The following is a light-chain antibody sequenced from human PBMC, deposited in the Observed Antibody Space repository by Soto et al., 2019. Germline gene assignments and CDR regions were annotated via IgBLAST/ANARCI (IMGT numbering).Light chain of an antibody. V-gene: IGLV2-14*01. CDR1: SSDGGGYNY. Sequence: QSVLTQPASVAGCPGQSIAISCTGTSSDGGGYNYVSWYQQHPGKAPKLMIYDVSNRPSGVSNRFSGSKSGNTASLTISGLQAEDEADYYCSSYTSSSTLYVVFGGGTKLTVL. CDR2: DVS. CDR3: SSYTSSSTLYVV. J-gene: IGLJ2*01.